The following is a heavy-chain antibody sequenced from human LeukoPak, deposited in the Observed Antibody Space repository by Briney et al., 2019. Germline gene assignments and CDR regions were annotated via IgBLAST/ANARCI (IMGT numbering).Heavy chain of an antibody. CDR2: FDPEDGET. V-gene: IGHV1-24*01. CDR1: GYTLTELS. D-gene: IGHD2-2*01. Sequence: ASVKVSCKVSGYTLTELSMHWVRQAPGKGLEWMGGFDPEDGETIYAQKFQGRVTMTEDTSTDTAYMELSSLRSEDTAVYYCATDPNCSSTSCPLDYWGQGTLVTVSS. J-gene: IGHJ4*02. CDR3: ATDPNCSSTSCPLDY.